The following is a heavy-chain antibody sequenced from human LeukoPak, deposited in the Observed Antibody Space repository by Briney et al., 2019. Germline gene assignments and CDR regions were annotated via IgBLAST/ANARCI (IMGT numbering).Heavy chain of an antibody. CDR2: MNPNSGNT. D-gene: IGHD6-19*01. CDR3: ARGRGSGHKENWFDP. CDR1: GYNLNTYD. Sequence: ASVKVSLKAFGYNLNTYDINWVRQAGGQGPEWVGWMNPNSGNTGYAQKFQGRVTMTRNTSISTAYMELSSLRSEDTAVYYCARGRGSGHKENWFDPWGQGTLVTVSS. V-gene: IGHV1-8*01. J-gene: IGHJ5*02.